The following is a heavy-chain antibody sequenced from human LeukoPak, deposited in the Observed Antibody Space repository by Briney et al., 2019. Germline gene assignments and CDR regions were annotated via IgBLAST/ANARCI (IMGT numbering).Heavy chain of an antibody. Sequence: GRSLRLSCAASGFTFSSYSMNWVRQAPGKGLEWVSSISSNSNDIYYADSVKGRFTISRDNAKNSLYLQMNSLRAEDTAVYYCASYYYDSSGYCAYYWGQGTLVTVSS. CDR1: GFTFSSYS. CDR3: ASYYYDSSGYCAYY. CDR2: ISSNSNDI. D-gene: IGHD3-22*01. J-gene: IGHJ4*02. V-gene: IGHV3-21*01.